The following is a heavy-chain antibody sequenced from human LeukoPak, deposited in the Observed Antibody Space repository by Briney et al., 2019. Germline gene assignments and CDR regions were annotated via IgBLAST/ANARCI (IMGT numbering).Heavy chain of an antibody. D-gene: IGHD3-10*01. J-gene: IGHJ4*02. V-gene: IGHV3-30*03. CDR3: ASRYGSGRQYFDY. CDR1: GFTFSSYG. CDR2: ISYDGSNK. Sequence: GGSLRLSCAASGFTFSSYGMHWVRQAPGKGLEWVAVISYDGSNKYYADSVKGRFTISRDNSKNTLYLQMNSLRAEDTAVYYCASRYGSGRQYFDYWGQGTLVAVSS.